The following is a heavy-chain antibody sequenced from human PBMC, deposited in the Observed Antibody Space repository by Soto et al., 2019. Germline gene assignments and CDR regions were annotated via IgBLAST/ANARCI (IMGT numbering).Heavy chain of an antibody. D-gene: IGHD2-8*01. Sequence: EVHLLESGGGLVQPGGSLRLSCAASGFTFSSYAMSWVRQAPGKGLEWVSTISGSGVSTHYADSVKGRFTISRDNPKNTLYLQMNSLRADDTAVYYCATACTNGVCYIDYWGQGTLVTVSS. V-gene: IGHV3-23*01. CDR1: GFTFSSYA. J-gene: IGHJ4*02. CDR2: ISGSGVST. CDR3: ATACTNGVCYIDY.